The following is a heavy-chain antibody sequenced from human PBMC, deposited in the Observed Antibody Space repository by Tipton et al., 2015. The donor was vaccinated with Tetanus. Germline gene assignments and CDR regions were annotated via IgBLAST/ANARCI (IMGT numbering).Heavy chain of an antibody. V-gene: IGHV3-53*01. CDR3: TRARRDGSNSYFDS. CDR2: LHSGGDT. Sequence: SLRLSCAASGLTVSAFSMTWVRQAPGKGLEWVSVLHSGGDTSCAYSVRGRFTISRDISGNTVHLQMNSLSVEDTAVYYCTRARRDGSNSYFDSWGQGTLVTVSS. D-gene: IGHD5-24*01. CDR1: GLTVSAFS. J-gene: IGHJ4*02.